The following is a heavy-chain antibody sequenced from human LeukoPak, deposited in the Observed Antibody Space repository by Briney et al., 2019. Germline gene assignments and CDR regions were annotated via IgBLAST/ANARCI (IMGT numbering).Heavy chain of an antibody. CDR1: GFTFSSYA. J-gene: IGHJ3*02. V-gene: IGHV3-30-3*01. Sequence: GGSLRLSCAASGFTFSSYAMHWVRQAPGKGLEWVAVISYDGSNKYYADSVKGRFTISRVNSKNTLYLQMNSLRAEDTAVYYCARDPFSGTDAFDIWGQGTMVTVSS. CDR3: ARDPFSGTDAFDI. D-gene: IGHD6-25*01. CDR2: ISYDGSNK.